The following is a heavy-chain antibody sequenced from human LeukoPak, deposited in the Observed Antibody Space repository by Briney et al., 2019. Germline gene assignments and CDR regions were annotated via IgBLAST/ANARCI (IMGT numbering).Heavy chain of an antibody. D-gene: IGHD3-22*01. CDR2: ISYDGSNK. J-gene: IGHJ4*02. CDR3: ARNTYYYDSSGYLDY. CDR1: GFTFSSYA. V-gene: IGHV3-30-3*01. Sequence: GGSLRLSCAASGFTFSSYAMHWVRQAPGKGLEWVAVISYDGSNKYYADSVKGRFTISRDNSKNTLYLQMNSLRAEDTAVYYCARNTYYYDSSGYLDYWGQGTLVTVSP.